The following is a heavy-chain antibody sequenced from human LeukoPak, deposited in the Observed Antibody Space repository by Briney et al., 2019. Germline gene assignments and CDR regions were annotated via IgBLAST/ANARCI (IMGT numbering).Heavy chain of an antibody. V-gene: IGHV1-18*01. CDR3: ARDPSIYYYDSSGYPYYFDY. CDR2: ISAYNGNT. D-gene: IGHD3-22*01. CDR1: GYTFTSYG. Sequence: ASVTVSCKASGYTFTSYGISWVRQAPGQGLEWMGWISAYNGNTNYAQKLQGRVTMTTDTSTSTAYMEPRSLRSDDTAVYYCARDPSIYYYDSSGYPYYFDYWGQGALVTVSS. J-gene: IGHJ4*02.